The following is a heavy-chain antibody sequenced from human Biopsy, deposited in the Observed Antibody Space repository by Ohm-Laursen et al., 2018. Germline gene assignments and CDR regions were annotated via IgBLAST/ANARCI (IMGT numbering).Heavy chain of an antibody. V-gene: IGHV4-4*07. CDR3: ARGGNGYNYVTPGTWFDP. CDR1: GGSLSSYS. D-gene: IGHD5-24*01. Sequence: SETLSLTCTVSGGSLSSYSWSWIRQPAGKGLEWIGQIYTSGITNYNPSLKSRVTMSVDTSKNKLSLRVSSVTAADTAVYYCARGGNGYNYVTPGTWFDPWGRGTPVTVSS. CDR2: IYTSGIT. J-gene: IGHJ5*02.